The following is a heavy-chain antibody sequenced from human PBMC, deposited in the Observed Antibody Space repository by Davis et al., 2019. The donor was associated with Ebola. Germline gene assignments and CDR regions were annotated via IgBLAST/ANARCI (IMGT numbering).Heavy chain of an antibody. Sequence: PGGSLRLSCAASGFVFSNYVMSWVRRAPGKGLELVSTLGLSADTYYADSVKGRFTISRDNSKNTLHLQMNSLRVEDTAIYYCAKDTSNIWFDVWGQGTMVTVAS. D-gene: IGHD1-26*01. CDR2: LGLSADT. CDR1: GFVFSNYV. V-gene: IGHV3-23*01. J-gene: IGHJ3*01. CDR3: AKDTSNIWFDV.